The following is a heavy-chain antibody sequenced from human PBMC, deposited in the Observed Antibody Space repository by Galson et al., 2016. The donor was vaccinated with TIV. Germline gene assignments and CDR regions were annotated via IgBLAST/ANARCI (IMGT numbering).Heavy chain of an antibody. CDR2: INPSSGGT. J-gene: IGHJ4*02. Sequence: SGKVSCKASGYRFTGYHIHWARQAPGQGLEWMGWINPSSGGTKPAQKFQGWDTMTRDTSISSAYTELTSLKSDDKAVYDCARGGFLKDYGDRNGYYPLDYWGQGTLLTVSA. CDR1: GYRFTGYH. CDR3: ARGGFLKDYGDRNGYYPLDY. V-gene: IGHV1-2*04. D-gene: IGHD3-22*01.